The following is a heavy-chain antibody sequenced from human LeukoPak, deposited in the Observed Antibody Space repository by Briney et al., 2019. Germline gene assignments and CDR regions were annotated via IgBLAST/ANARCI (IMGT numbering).Heavy chain of an antibody. CDR1: GFTFSSSS. CDR2: ISSSSSYI. V-gene: IGHV3-21*01. D-gene: IGHD6-13*01. Sequence: GGSLRLSCAASGFTFSSSSMSWVRQAPGKGLEWVSSISSSSSYIYYADSVKGRFTISRDNAKNSLYLQMNSLRAEDTAVYYCARGWIGYSSSWYNDYWGQGTLVSVSS. J-gene: IGHJ4*02. CDR3: ARGWIGYSSSWYNDY.